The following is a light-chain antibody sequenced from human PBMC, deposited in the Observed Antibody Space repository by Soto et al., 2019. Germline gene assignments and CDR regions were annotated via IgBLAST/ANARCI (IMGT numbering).Light chain of an antibody. V-gene: IGKV3-20*01. Sequence: EIVLTQSPGTLSLSPGERATLFCRASQSVSSGYLAWYQQKAGQAPRLLIYDASSRATGIPDRFSGSGSGTDFTLTISRLEPEDFAVYYCQQYGSLPWTFGQGTKVEIK. CDR2: DAS. J-gene: IGKJ1*01. CDR1: QSVSSGY. CDR3: QQYGSLPWT.